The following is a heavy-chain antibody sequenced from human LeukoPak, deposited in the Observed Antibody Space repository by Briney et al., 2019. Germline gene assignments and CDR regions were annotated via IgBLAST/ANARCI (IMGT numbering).Heavy chain of an antibody. CDR1: IGSINNGDYY. J-gene: IGHJ4*02. D-gene: IGHD5-24*01. CDR3: ARGNGYNLGIFDY. V-gene: IGHV4-30-4*01. CDR2: IYFTGAA. Sequence: PSETLSLTCTVSIGSINNGDYYWSWIRQSPGKGLEWIGYIYFTGAAYYNPSLKSRVLISVNTSANQFSLKVTSMTAADTAVYYCARGNGYNLGIFDYWGQGTLVTVSS.